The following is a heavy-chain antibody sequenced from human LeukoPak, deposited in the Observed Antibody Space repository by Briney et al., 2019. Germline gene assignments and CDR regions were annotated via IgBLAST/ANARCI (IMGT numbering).Heavy chain of an antibody. D-gene: IGHD5-24*01. V-gene: IGHV3-30-3*01. CDR1: GFTFSSYA. Sequence: PGGSLRLSCAASGFTFSSYAMHWVRQPPGKGLELVALISNDGSNKHYVDSVKGRFTVSRDNSKNTLYLQMNSLRIDDTAVYFCARPDGYNFFDNWGQGTLVTVSS. CDR2: ISNDGSNK. J-gene: IGHJ4*02. CDR3: ARPDGYNFFDN.